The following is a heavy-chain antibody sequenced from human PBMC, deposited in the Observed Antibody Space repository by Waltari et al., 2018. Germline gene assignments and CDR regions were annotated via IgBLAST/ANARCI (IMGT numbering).Heavy chain of an antibody. J-gene: IGHJ4*02. D-gene: IGHD3-16*01. V-gene: IGHV3-23*01. CDR3: AKDTLSYSQN. CDR2: IYSADGGGGT. Sequence: EVLLLESGGGLVQPGGSLRLSCAASGFTFSSDAMNWVRPAPGKGLEWVSTIYSADGGGGTQYADSVTGRFTISRDNSKNTLYLQMNRLRAADTAMYYCAKDTLSYSQNWGQGIMVTVSS. CDR1: GFTFSSDA.